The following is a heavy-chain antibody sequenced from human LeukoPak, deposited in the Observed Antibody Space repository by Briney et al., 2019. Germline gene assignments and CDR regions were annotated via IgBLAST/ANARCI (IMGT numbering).Heavy chain of an antibody. J-gene: IGHJ3*02. CDR3: ARGFWEYAFDI. CDR1: GGSFNNHC. D-gene: IGHD1-26*01. CDR2: INHSGSI. Sequence: LETLSLTCAVYGGSFNNHCWTWMRQPPGKGLEWIGEINHSGSINYNPSLKRRVTISVDTSKNQFSLKLSSVTAADTAVYYCARGFWEYAFDIWGQGTMVTVSS. V-gene: IGHV4-34*01.